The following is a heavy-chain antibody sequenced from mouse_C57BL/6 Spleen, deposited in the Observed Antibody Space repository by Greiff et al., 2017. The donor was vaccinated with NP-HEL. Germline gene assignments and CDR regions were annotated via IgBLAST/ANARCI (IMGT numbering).Heavy chain of an antibody. D-gene: IGHD2-2*01. Sequence: QVQLKQSGAELARPGASVKLSCKASGYTFTSYGISWVKQRTGQGLEWIGEIYPRSGNTYYNEKFKGKATLTADKSSSTAYMELRSLTSEDSAVYFCAKGHGYGTDSYYAMDYWGQGTSVTVSS. CDR3: AKGHGYGTDSYYAMDY. V-gene: IGHV1-81*01. J-gene: IGHJ4*01. CDR2: IYPRSGNT. CDR1: GYTFTSYG.